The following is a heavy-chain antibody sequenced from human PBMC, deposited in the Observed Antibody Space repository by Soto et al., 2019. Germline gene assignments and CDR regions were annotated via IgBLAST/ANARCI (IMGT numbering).Heavy chain of an antibody. Sequence: PGGSLRLSCAASGFTFSSYGMHWVRQAPGKGLEWVAVISYDGSNKYYADSVKGRFTISRDNSKNTLYLQMNSLRAEDTAVYYCAKDGRGTDMPWYFDLWGRGTLVTVSS. V-gene: IGHV3-30*18. CDR2: ISYDGSNK. D-gene: IGHD3-10*01. J-gene: IGHJ2*01. CDR1: GFTFSSYG. CDR3: AKDGRGTDMPWYFDL.